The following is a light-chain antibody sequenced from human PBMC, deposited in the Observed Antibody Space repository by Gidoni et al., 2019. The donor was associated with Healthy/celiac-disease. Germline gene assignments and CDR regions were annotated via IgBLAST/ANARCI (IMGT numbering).Light chain of an antibody. V-gene: IGKV3-20*01. Sequence: EIVLTQSPRTLSLSPGERATLSRRASQSVSSNYLAWYQQKPGQAPRLLIYGASSRATGIPDRFSGSGSGTDFTLTISRLEPEDFAVYYCQQYGSSPETFGQGTKLEIK. CDR1: QSVSSNY. CDR2: GAS. CDR3: QQYGSSPET. J-gene: IGKJ2*01.